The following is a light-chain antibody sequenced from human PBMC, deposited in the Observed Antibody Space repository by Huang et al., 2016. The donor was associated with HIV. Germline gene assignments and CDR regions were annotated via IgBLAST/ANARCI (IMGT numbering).Light chain of an antibody. CDR3: QQSYFTPLT. Sequence: DIQMTQSPSSLSASVGDRVTITCQASQTITTYLSWYQQKPGKAPKHLIYGASSLHSGVPSRFSGSGSGTDFTLTISSLQPEDFATYYCQQSYFTPLTFGGGTRLEIK. J-gene: IGKJ4*01. V-gene: IGKV1-39*01. CDR2: GAS. CDR1: QTITTY.